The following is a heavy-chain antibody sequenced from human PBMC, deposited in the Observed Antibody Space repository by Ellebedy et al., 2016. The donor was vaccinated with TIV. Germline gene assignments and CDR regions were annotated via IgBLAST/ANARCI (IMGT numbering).Heavy chain of an antibody. D-gene: IGHD3-10*01. CDR2: KSSDGSNK. V-gene: IGHV3-30*03. J-gene: IGHJ4*02. CDR3: ARGGSSGSSDY. Sequence: GESLNISXVASGFTFRSHGIYWVRQAPGPGLEWVAVKSSDGSNKYYADSVKGRFTISRDNSKNTLYLQMNSLRTDDMAVYYCARGGSSGSSDYWGQGTLVTVSS. CDR1: GFTFRSHG.